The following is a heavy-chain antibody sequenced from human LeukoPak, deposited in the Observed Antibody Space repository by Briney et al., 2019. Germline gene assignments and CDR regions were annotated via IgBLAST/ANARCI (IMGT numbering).Heavy chain of an antibody. D-gene: IGHD3-10*01. J-gene: IGHJ6*02. Sequence: PGGSLRLSCAASGFTFSSYGMSWVRQAPGKGLEWVSAISGSGGSTYYAGSVKGRFTISRDNSKNTLYLQMNSLRAEDTAVYYCAKTLRGGGGMDVWGQGTTVTVSS. V-gene: IGHV3-23*01. CDR3: AKTLRGGGGMDV. CDR1: GFTFSSYG. CDR2: ISGSGGST.